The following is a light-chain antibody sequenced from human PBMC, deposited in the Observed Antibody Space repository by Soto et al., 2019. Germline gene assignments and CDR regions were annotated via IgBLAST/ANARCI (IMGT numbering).Light chain of an antibody. J-gene: IGKJ1*01. CDR3: QQYNNWPPDRT. V-gene: IGKV3-15*01. CDR1: QSVSSN. CDR2: GAS. Sequence: EIVMTQSPATLSESPGERATLSCRASQSVSSNLAWYQQKPGQAPRLVIYGASTRATGIPARFSGSGSGTEFTLTISSLQSEDFAIYFCQQYNNWPPDRTFGQGTKVEIK.